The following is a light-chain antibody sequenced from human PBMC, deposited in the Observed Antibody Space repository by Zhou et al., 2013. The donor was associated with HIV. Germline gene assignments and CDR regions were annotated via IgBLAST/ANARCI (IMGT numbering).Light chain of an antibody. J-gene: IGKJ1*01. Sequence: EIVLTQSPGTLSLSPGERATLSCRASQTVTSNYLAWYRQKPGQAPRLLIYAASTLQSGVPSRFSGSGSGTDFTLTISSLQPEDVATYYCQKYNSAPWTFGQGTKVEIK. V-gene: IGKV3-20*01. CDR1: QTVTSNY. CDR2: AAS. CDR3: QKYNSAPWT.